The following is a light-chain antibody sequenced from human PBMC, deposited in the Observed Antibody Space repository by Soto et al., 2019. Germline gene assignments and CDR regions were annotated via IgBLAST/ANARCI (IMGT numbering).Light chain of an antibody. V-gene: IGKV3D-15*01. Sequence: ELALTQAPVTLPLFPGVRATFSCTASQGVSSHYLAWYQQKPGQAPRLLIYGAFKRATGIPDRFSGSESGTEFTLTISSLQSEDFAVYYCQQYNNWPLTFGQGTRLEIK. CDR3: QQYNNWPLT. J-gene: IGKJ5*01. CDR1: QGVSSH. CDR2: GAF.